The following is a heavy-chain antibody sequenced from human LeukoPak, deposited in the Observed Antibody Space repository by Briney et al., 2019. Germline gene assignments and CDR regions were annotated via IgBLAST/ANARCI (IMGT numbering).Heavy chain of an antibody. D-gene: IGHD6-6*01. Sequence: PGVSLRLSCASSGFTCSSYGMHWVRQAPGKGLEGVAVIWYDGSNKYYADSVKGRFTISRDNSKNTLYLQMNSLRAEDTAVYYCARDRGPARPLDYWGQGTLVTVSS. CDR3: ARDRGPARPLDY. CDR2: IWYDGSNK. V-gene: IGHV3-33*01. CDR1: GFTCSSYG. J-gene: IGHJ4*02.